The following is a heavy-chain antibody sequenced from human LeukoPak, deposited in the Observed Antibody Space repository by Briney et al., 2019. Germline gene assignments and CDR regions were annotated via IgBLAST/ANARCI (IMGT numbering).Heavy chain of an antibody. D-gene: IGHD3-10*01. CDR3: ARDSRGSFDY. CDR1: GFTFSSYA. Sequence: GGSLRLSCAASGFTFSSYAMHWVRQAPGKGLEWVAVISYDGSNKYYADSVKGRFTISRDNSKNTLYLQMNSLRAEDTAVYYCARDSRGSFDYWGQGTLVIVSS. CDR2: ISYDGSNK. J-gene: IGHJ4*02. V-gene: IGHV3-30*04.